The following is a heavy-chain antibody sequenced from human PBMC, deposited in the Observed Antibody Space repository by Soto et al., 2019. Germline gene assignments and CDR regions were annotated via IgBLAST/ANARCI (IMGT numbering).Heavy chain of an antibody. CDR2: IYSGGST. J-gene: IGHJ1*01. D-gene: IGHD6-19*01. CDR3: ARDRLAVAGNPEYFQH. V-gene: IGHV3-66*01. CDR1: GFTVSSNY. Sequence: EVQLVESGGGLVQPGGSLRLSCAASGFTVSSNYMSWVRQAPGEGLEWVSVIYSGGSTYYADSVKGRFTISRDKTKNTLYLQMNSQRAENTAVYYCARDRLAVAGNPEYFQHWGQGTLVTVSS.